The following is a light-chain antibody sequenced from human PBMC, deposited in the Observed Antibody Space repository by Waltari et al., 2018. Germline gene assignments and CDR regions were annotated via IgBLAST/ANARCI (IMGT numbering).Light chain of an antibody. V-gene: IGKV3-15*01. Sequence: MTQSPDTLSMSAGESVTLSCRASRHIGGSLAWYQQKAGQAPRLLLYPASTRATGVADRFSAAGSGTDFTLTISSLRSEDSAVYYCQQYNDWPPYTFGQGTKLE. CDR3: QQYNDWPPYT. CDR2: PAS. J-gene: IGKJ2*01. CDR1: RHIGGS.